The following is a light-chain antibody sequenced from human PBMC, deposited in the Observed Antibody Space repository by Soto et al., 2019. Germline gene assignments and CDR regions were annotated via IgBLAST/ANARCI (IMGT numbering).Light chain of an antibody. CDR2: GAS. V-gene: IGKV3-20*01. Sequence: EIVLTQSPGTLSLSPGGRATLSCRASQSVSSSSLSWYQQKPGQAPRLLIYGASSRATGIPDRFSGSGSGTDFTLTISRLEPEDFAVYYCQQYGSSPFTFGPGTKVDLK. CDR1: QSVSSSS. CDR3: QQYGSSPFT. J-gene: IGKJ3*01.